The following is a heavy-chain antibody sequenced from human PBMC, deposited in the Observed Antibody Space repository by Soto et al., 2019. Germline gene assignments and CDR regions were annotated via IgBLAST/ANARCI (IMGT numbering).Heavy chain of an antibody. V-gene: IGHV3-11*05. J-gene: IGHJ6*02. Sequence: QVQLVESGGGLVKPGGSLRLSCEASGLTFRDYYMSWIRQAPGKGLEWVSYITSSGSYTKYADHVQGRFTISRDNAKNSLYLQMNSLRAEDTAVYYCARELDGIDGWGQGTTVTVSS. CDR1: GLTFRDYY. CDR2: ITSSGSYT. CDR3: ARELDGIDG.